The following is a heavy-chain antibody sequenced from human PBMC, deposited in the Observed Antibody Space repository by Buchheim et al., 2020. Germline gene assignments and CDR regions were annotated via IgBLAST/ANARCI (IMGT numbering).Heavy chain of an antibody. CDR1: GGSISTYF. V-gene: IGHV4-59*08. CDR2: SHYSEST. Sequence: QVQLQESGLGLVKPSETLSLTCFVSGGSISTYFWSWLRQPPGKGLEWIAFSHYSESTKYHPSLKNRVTMSVDRSRNQFSLKMTSVTAADTAVYYCARHSGAWPHYFDYWGQGAL. J-gene: IGHJ4*02. D-gene: IGHD6-25*01. CDR3: ARHSGAWPHYFDY.